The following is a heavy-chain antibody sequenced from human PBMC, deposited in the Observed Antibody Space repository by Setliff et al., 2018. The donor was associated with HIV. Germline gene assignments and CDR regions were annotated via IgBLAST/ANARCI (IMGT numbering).Heavy chain of an antibody. CDR3: AIDYDSSDYPADPFDV. J-gene: IGHJ3*01. CDR1: GDTLSIHP. V-gene: IGHV1-69*05. CDR2: IIPAFGTA. Sequence: SVKVSCKASGDTLSIHPISWVRQAPGRGLDWMGGIIPAFGTANYAQKFQGRVTITTDESTSTAYMELSSLRSEDTAVYYCAIDYDSSDYPADPFDVWGQGTLVTVSS. D-gene: IGHD3-22*01.